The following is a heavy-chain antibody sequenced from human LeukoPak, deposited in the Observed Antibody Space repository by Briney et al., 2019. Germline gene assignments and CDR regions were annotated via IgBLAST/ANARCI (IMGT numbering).Heavy chain of an antibody. Sequence: GGSLRLSCVTSGFIFDDYAMHWVRQGLGKGLEWVSGISSNSGGIAYADSVKGRFTISRDNAKNSLYLQMNSLRPEDTALYYCAKDVQMTRNDYYNYFDYWGQGTLVTVSS. CDR3: AKDVQMTRNDYYNYFDY. CDR2: ISSNSGGI. CDR1: GFIFDDYA. V-gene: IGHV3-9*01. D-gene: IGHD3-22*01. J-gene: IGHJ4*02.